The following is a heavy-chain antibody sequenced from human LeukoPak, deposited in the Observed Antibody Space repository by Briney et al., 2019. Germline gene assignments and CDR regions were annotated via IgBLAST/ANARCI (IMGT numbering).Heavy chain of an antibody. CDR2: VYFTGSS. J-gene: IGHJ4*02. CDR3: ARQIGGRLVRGFDF. CDR1: GDSISSTGHY. V-gene: IGHV4-39*01. D-gene: IGHD6-19*01. Sequence: PSETLSLTCTVSGDSISSTGHYWGRIRQPPGKGLEWIGSVYFTGSSFYNPSLKSRVTISVDTSKNQFSLNVASVTAADTAAYYCARQIGGRLVRGFDFWGQGSLVTVSS.